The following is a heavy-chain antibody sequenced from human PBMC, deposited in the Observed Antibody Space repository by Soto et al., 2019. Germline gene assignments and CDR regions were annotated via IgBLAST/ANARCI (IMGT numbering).Heavy chain of an antibody. CDR3: ARAYCSSTSCHPKAFWFDP. CDR2: IYHSGST. D-gene: IGHD2-2*01. Sequence: TLSLTCTVSGGSISSGGYSWSWIRQPPGKGLEWIGYIYHSGSTYYNPSLKSRVTISVDRSKNQFSLKLSSVTAADTAVYYCARAYCSSTSCHPKAFWFDPWGQGTLVTVSS. V-gene: IGHV4-30-2*01. CDR1: GGSISSGGYS. J-gene: IGHJ5*02.